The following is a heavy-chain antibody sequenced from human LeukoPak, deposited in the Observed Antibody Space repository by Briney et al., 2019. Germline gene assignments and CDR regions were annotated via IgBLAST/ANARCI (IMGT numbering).Heavy chain of an antibody. CDR1: GGTFSSYT. CDR2: IIPILGIA. V-gene: IGHV1-69*02. D-gene: IGHD1-7*01. CDR3: ARAELRLTGYYYMDV. Sequence: SVKVSCKASGGTFSSYTISWVRQAPGQGLEWMGRIIPILGIANYAQKFQGRVTITADKSTSTAYMELSNLRSEDTAVYYCARAELRLTGYYYMDVWGKGTTVTVSS. J-gene: IGHJ6*03.